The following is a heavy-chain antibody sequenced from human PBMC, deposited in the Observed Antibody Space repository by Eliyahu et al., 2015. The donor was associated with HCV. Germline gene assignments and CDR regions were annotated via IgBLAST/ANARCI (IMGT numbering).Heavy chain of an antibody. CDR1: RYNLFNYW. CDR2: IYVGDSDT. J-gene: IGHJ4*02. Sequence: VQLVQSEAEVKRPGESLKISCQDSRYNLFNYWVAWVRQMPGKGLEWMGIIYVGDSDTTYSPSFEGRVTISADKSISAVYLQWSSLEASDTATYFCARRISGYFPFDSWGQGTQVTVSS. CDR3: ARRISGYFPFDS. V-gene: IGHV5-51*03. D-gene: IGHD3-22*01.